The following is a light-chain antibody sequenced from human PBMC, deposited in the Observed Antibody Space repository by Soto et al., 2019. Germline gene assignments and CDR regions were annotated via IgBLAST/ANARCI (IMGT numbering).Light chain of an antibody. V-gene: IGKV1-5*01. CDR2: DAS. CDR3: QPYNSYWT. Sequence: DIQMTQSPSTLSASVGDRVTITCRASQSISSWLAWYQQKPGKAPKLLIYDASSLKSGVPSRFSGSGSGTEFTLTISSLQPDAFATYYCQPYNSYWTFGQGTKVEIK. J-gene: IGKJ1*01. CDR1: QSISSW.